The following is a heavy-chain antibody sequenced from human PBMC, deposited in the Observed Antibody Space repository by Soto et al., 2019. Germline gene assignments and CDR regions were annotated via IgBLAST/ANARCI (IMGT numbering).Heavy chain of an antibody. CDR2: IWYDGSNK. J-gene: IGHJ6*02. CDR1: GFTFSSYG. Sequence: QVQLVESGGGVVQPGRSLRLSCAASGFTFSSYGMHWVRQAPGKGLEWVAVIWYDGSNKYYADSVKGRFTISRDNSKNTLYLQMNSLGAEGTAVYYCARVREGYYYYGMDVWGQGTTVTVSS. V-gene: IGHV3-33*01. CDR3: ARVREGYYYYGMDV. D-gene: IGHD4-17*01.